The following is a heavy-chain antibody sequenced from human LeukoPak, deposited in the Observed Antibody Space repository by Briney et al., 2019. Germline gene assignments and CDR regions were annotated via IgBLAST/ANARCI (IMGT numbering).Heavy chain of an antibody. Sequence: SETLSLTCTVSGGSISTYYWSWIRQPPGKTLEWIGYMYNSVSTNYNPSLKSRVTISGDTSKNQFYLKLSSVTAADTAVYYCARDGYSGSDALWGQGTLITVSS. V-gene: IGHV4-59*01. CDR3: ARDGYSGSDAL. CDR2: MYNSVST. D-gene: IGHD5-12*01. CDR1: GGSISTYY. J-gene: IGHJ4*02.